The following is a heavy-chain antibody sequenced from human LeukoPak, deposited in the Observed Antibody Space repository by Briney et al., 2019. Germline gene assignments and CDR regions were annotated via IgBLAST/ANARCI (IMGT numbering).Heavy chain of an antibody. CDR2: IYYSGTT. Sequence: SETLSLTCPVSAGSISSYYWSWIRQPPGKGLEWIGYIYYSGTTNYNPSIKSRVTISVDTSKNQFSLKLTSVTAADTAVYYWARGAGSGYYPFDYWGQGTLVTVSS. D-gene: IGHD3-22*01. CDR3: ARGAGSGYYPFDY. CDR1: AGSISSYY. J-gene: IGHJ4*02. V-gene: IGHV4-59*01.